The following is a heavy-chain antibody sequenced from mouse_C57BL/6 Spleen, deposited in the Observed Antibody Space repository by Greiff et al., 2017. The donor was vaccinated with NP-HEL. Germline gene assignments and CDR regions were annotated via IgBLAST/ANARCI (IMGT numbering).Heavy chain of an antibody. CDR2: IYPGSGST. Sequence: VQLQQPGAELVKPGASVKMSCKASGYTFTSYWITWVKQRPGQGLEWIGDIYPGSGSTNYNEKFKSKATLTVDTSSSTAYMQLSSLTSEDSAVYYCARIYGSSLYFDYWGQGTTLTVSS. V-gene: IGHV1-55*01. CDR3: ARIYGSSLYFDY. CDR1: GYTFTSYW. D-gene: IGHD1-1*01. J-gene: IGHJ2*01.